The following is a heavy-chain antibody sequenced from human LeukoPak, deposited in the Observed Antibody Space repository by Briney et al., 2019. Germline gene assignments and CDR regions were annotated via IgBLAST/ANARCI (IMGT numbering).Heavy chain of an antibody. Sequence: GGSLRLSCAASGLTFNYAWMSWVRQVPGKGLEWVGQTVSEIDGGTTDYAAPVKGRFTISRDDSKSTLYLQMNSLKIEDTAVYYCTTDEDWNYARKDVWGQGATVIVSS. CDR2: TVSEIDGGTT. CDR3: TTDEDWNYARKDV. CDR1: GLTFNYAW. J-gene: IGHJ6*02. V-gene: IGHV3-15*04. D-gene: IGHD1-7*01.